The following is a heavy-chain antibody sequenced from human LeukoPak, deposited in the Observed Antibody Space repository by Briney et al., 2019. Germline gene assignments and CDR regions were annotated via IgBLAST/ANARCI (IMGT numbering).Heavy chain of an antibody. J-gene: IGHJ5*01. D-gene: IGHD1-7*01. CDR3: TREGMGTSFSAWFDP. CDR1: GFTFDDYA. V-gene: IGHV3-9*01. Sequence: GGSLRLSCAVSGFTFDDYAMHWVRQVPGKGLEWVSGINWNSDSIGYADSVKGRFTTSRDNAKNSLYLQMNSLRTEDTAVYYCTREGMGTSFSAWFDPWGQGTLVTVSS. CDR2: INWNSDSI.